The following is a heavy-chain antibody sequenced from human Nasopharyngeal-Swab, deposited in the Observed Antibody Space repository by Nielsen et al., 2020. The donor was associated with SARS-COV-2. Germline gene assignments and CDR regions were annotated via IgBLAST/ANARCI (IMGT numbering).Heavy chain of an antibody. J-gene: IGHJ4*02. CDR2: IKQDGSEK. CDR1: GLTFSSYW. Sequence: GESLKISCAASGLTFSSYWMSWVRQAPGKGLEWVANIKQDGSEKYYMDSVKGRFTISRDNAKNSLDLQMNSLRDEDTAIYYCATYGGNSGGGYWGQGTLVTVSS. CDR3: ATYGGNSGGGY. V-gene: IGHV3-7*01. D-gene: IGHD4-23*01.